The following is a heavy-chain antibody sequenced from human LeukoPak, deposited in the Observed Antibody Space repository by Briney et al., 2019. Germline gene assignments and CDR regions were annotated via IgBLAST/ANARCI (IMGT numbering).Heavy chain of an antibody. D-gene: IGHD3-3*01. Sequence: ASVTVSYKASGYTFTNYAMNWVRQAPGQGLEWMGWIHTNTGNPTYAQGFPGRFVFSLDTSVRTAYLQVTSLKAEDTAIYYCARVSPDFGSGHAPYYYMDVWGKGTTVTVSS. J-gene: IGHJ6*03. CDR1: GYTFTNYA. V-gene: IGHV7-4-1*02. CDR2: IHTNTGNP. CDR3: ARVSPDFGSGHAPYYYMDV.